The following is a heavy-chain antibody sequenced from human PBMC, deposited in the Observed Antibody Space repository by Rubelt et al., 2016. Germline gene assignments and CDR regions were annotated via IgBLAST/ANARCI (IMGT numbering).Heavy chain of an antibody. CDR1: GGSFSGYY. D-gene: IGHD3-3*01. Sequence: QVQLQQWGAGLLKPSETLSLTCAVYGGSFSGYYWSWIRQPPGKGLAWIGYIYYSGSTYYNPSIKSRVTRSVDTSKNQFSLKLSSVTAADTAVYYCARVPAYAHYDFHYYVDYWGQGTLVTVSS. V-gene: IGHV4-34*01. CDR2: IYYSGST. CDR3: ARVPAYAHYDFHYYVDY. J-gene: IGHJ4*02.